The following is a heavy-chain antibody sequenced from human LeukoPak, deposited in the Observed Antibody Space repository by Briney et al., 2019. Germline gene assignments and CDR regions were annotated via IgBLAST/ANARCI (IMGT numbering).Heavy chain of an antibody. CDR3: ARDSATMIVVVSPFDY. Sequence: ASVKVFCKASGYTFTSYGISWVRQAPGQGLEWMGWISAYNGNTNYAQKLQGRVTMTTDTSTSTAYMELGSLRSDDTAVYYCARDSATMIVVVSPFDYWGQGTLVTVSS. CDR1: GYTFTSYG. J-gene: IGHJ4*02. D-gene: IGHD3-22*01. CDR2: ISAYNGNT. V-gene: IGHV1-18*01.